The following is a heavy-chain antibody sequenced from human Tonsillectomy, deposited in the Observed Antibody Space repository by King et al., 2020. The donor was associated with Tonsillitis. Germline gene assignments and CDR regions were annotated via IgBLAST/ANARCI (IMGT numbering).Heavy chain of an antibody. CDR1: GGSISSYY. D-gene: IGHD5-24*01. CDR3: ARHDSARTQFYYYCGMDV. J-gene: IGHJ6*02. CDR2: IYYSGST. V-gene: IGHV4-59*08. Sequence: QLQESGPGLVKPSETLSLTCTVSGGSISSYYWSWIRQPPGKGLEWIGYIYYSGSTNYNPSLKSRVTISVDTSKNQFSLKLSSVTAADTAVYYCARHDSARTQFYYYCGMDVWGQGTTVTVSS.